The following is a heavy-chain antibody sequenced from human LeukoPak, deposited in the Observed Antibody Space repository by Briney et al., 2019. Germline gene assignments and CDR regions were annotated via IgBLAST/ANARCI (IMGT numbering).Heavy chain of an antibody. J-gene: IGHJ4*02. Sequence: GGSLRLSCAASGFTFRSYTMNWVRQAPGKGLEWVSAISSSTSYIYYADSVKGRFTISRDNAKNSLYLQLNSLRAEDTAVYYCARLQGDSGWYYFDYWGQGTLVTVSS. CDR3: ARLQGDSGWYYFDY. D-gene: IGHD6-19*01. V-gene: IGHV3-21*01. CDR1: GFTFRSYT. CDR2: ISSSTSYI.